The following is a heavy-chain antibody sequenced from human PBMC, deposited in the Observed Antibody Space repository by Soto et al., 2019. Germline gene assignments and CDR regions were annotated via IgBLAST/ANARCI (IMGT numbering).Heavy chain of an antibody. CDR3: ASGAGGSWILGS. Sequence: QVQLVESGGGVVQPGRSLRLSCAASGFTFSSSGIHWVRQAPGKGLEWVALIWYDGTKKYYGDSVKGRFTISRDDSKNTVYLDLNSLRVEESAVYYCASGAGGSWILGSWGQGTLVTVSS. V-gene: IGHV3-33*01. CDR2: IWYDGTKK. D-gene: IGHD5-12*01. CDR1: GFTFSSSG. J-gene: IGHJ5*02.